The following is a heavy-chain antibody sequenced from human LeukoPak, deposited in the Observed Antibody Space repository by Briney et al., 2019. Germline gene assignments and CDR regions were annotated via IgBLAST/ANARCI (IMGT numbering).Heavy chain of an antibody. CDR3: ARDSQHYYDSSGYPFY. V-gene: IGHV1-69*06. CDR1: GGTFSSHA. J-gene: IGHJ4*02. D-gene: IGHD3-22*01. Sequence: GASVKVSCKASGGTFSSHAISWVRQAPGQGLEWMGGIIPIFGTANYAQKFQGRVTITADKSTSTAYMELSSLRSDDTAVYYCARDSQHYYDSSGYPFYWGQGTLVTVSS. CDR2: IIPIFGTA.